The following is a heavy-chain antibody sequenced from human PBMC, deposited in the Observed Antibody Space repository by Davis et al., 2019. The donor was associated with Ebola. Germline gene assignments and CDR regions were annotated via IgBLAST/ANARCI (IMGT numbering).Heavy chain of an antibody. CDR3: ARDLVTTGGGMDV. V-gene: IGHV3-30*09. Sequence: PGGSLRLSCVASGFAFNPYSMLWVRQAPGKGLEWVAVISYEGSNKFYADYVKGRFAISRENSKNTLYLQMNSLRGEDTAIYYCARDLVTTGGGMDVWGKGTTVTVSS. CDR1: GFAFNPYS. D-gene: IGHD4-17*01. CDR2: ISYEGSNK. J-gene: IGHJ6*04.